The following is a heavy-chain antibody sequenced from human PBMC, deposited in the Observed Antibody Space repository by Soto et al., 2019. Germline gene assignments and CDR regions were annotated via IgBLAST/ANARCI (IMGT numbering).Heavy chain of an antibody. Sequence: GASVKVSCKASGYTFTGHYMHWVRQAPGQGLEWMGWINPNSGGTNYAQKFQGRVTMTRDTSISTAYMELSRLRSDDTAVYYCARDRGYYDSSGYFYWGQGTLVTVSS. V-gene: IGHV1-2*02. D-gene: IGHD3-22*01. J-gene: IGHJ4*02. CDR2: INPNSGGT. CDR1: GYTFTGHY. CDR3: ARDRGYYDSSGYFY.